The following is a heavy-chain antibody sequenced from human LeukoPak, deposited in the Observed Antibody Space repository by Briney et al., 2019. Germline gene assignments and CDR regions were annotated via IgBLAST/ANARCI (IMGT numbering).Heavy chain of an antibody. D-gene: IGHD6-19*01. CDR2: ISNDGNTK. CDR3: ARERAVNGWTSAHFDN. V-gene: IGHV3-30*14. J-gene: IGHJ4*02. CDR1: GFTFSGYS. Sequence: GRSLRLSCTTSGFTFSGYSIHWVRQAPGKGLEWVSIISNDGNTKYYADSVRGRFTISRDNAVNTVYFQVNSLRIEDAAVYYCARERAVNGWTSAHFDNWGQGTLVTVSS.